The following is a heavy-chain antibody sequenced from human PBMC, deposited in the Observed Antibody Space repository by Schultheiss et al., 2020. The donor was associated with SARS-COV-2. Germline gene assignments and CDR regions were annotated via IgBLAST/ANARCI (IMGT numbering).Heavy chain of an antibody. V-gene: IGHV1-2*06. Sequence: APVKVSCKASGYTFTSYGISWVRQAPGQGLEWMGRINPNSGGTNYAQKFQGRVTMTRDTSISTAYMELSRLRSDDTAVYYCARQYYDFWTHLYYYYYGMDVWGQGTTVTVSS. CDR3: ARQYYDFWTHLYYYYYGMDV. CDR1: GYTFTSYG. J-gene: IGHJ6*02. CDR2: INPNSGGT. D-gene: IGHD3-3*01.